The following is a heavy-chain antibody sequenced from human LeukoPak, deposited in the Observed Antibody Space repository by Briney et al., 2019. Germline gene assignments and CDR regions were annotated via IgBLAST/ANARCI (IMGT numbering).Heavy chain of an antibody. Sequence: GGSLTLSCATSGFTFNNYPMHWVRPAPGKGGEWVAVIGYDGRFKFHSDSVKGRFTISRDDSKNTLYLQMNSLRPEDTALYYCARDPKTGSPDYFDYWGQGTLVTVST. V-gene: IGHV3-30*04. CDR1: GFTFNNYP. CDR2: IGYDGRFK. J-gene: IGHJ4*02. D-gene: IGHD3-10*01. CDR3: ARDPKTGSPDYFDY.